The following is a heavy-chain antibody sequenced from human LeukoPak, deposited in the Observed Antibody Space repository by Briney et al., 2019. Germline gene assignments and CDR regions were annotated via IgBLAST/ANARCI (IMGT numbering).Heavy chain of an antibody. J-gene: IGHJ1*01. V-gene: IGHV3-33*01. Sequence: QSGRSLRLSCAASEFTFSSYGMHWVRQAPGKGLEGVAVIWYDGSNKYYADSVKGRFTISRDNSKNTVYLQMNSLRVEDTAVYYCARDQRPGWGEYFQHWGQGTLSPSPQ. CDR1: EFTFSSYG. CDR3: ARDQRPGWGEYFQH. D-gene: IGHD3-16*01. CDR2: IWYDGSNK.